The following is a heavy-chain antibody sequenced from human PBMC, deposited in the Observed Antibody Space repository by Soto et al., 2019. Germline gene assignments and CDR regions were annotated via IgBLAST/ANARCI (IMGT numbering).Heavy chain of an antibody. CDR2: ITGSGGNT. D-gene: IGHD3-10*01. V-gene: IGHV3-23*01. CDR3: AKTYYYGSGSYCPDY. J-gene: IGHJ4*02. Sequence: GGSLRLSCAASGLTFSSYGMSWVRQAPGKGLEWVSTITGSGGNTYYAGSVKGRFTISRDNSKNALYLQMNSLRADDTALYYCAKTYYYGSGSYCPDYWGQGTLVTVSS. CDR1: GLTFSSYG.